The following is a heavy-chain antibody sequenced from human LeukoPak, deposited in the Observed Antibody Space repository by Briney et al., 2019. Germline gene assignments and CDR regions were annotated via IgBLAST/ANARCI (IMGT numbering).Heavy chain of an antibody. CDR1: GFTFSSYG. V-gene: IGHV3-33*01. CDR2: IWYDGSNK. CDR3: ARAITMIVESGFDY. Sequence: GGSLRLSCAASGFTFSSYGMHWVRQAPGKGLEWVAVIWYDGSNKYYADSVKGRFTISRDNSKNTLYLQMNSLRAEDTAVYYCARAITMIVESGFDYWGQGTLVTVSS. D-gene: IGHD3-22*01. J-gene: IGHJ4*02.